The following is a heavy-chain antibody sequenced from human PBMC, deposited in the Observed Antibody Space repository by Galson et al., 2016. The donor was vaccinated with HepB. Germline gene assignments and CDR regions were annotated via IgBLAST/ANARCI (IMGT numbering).Heavy chain of an antibody. D-gene: IGHD2-8*01. V-gene: IGHV3-23*01. Sequence: SLRLSCAGPRFAFSNYAMSWVRQAPGRGLDWVLSITGSGSSTYYAASVKGRFTISRDNSKNTLYLQMNSLSVEDTAVYFCARDPRSWCTTGLSEVVGFSFVFWGQVTLATLSS. CDR1: RFAFSNYA. CDR2: ITGSGSST. J-gene: IGHJ4*02. CDR3: ARDPRSWCTTGLSEVVGFSFVF.